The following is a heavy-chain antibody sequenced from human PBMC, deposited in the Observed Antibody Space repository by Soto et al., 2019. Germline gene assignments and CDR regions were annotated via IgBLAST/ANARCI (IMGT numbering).Heavy chain of an antibody. CDR2: ISSSGSTI. CDR3: ARSDEYYYYGMEV. J-gene: IGHJ6*02. Sequence: GGSLRFSCAASGFTFSSYEMNWARQAPGKGLEWVSYISSSGSTIYYADSVKGRFTISRDNAKNSLYLQMNSLRAEDTAVYYCARSDEYYYYGMEVWGQGTTVTVSS. V-gene: IGHV3-48*03. CDR1: GFTFSSYE.